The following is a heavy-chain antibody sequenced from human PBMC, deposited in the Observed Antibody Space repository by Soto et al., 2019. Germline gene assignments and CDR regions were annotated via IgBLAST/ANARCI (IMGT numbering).Heavy chain of an antibody. D-gene: IGHD2-15*01. CDR3: ARGVECSGGSCYSYYYYYGMDV. CDR1: RFTFSNHA. CDR2: ISYDGSNK. Sequence: QVQLVESGGGVVQPGRSLRLSCAASRFTFSNHAMHWVRQAPGKGLEWVAVISYDGSNKYYADSVKGRFTISRDNSKNTRDLQMNSLRAEDTAVYYCARGVECSGGSCYSYYYYYGMDVWGQGSTGTVSS. V-gene: IGHV3-30-3*01. J-gene: IGHJ6*02.